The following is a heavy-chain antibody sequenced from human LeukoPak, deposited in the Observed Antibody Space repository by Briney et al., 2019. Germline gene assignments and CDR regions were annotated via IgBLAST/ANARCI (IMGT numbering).Heavy chain of an antibody. Sequence: GGSLRLSCAASGFTFSSYWMSWVRQAPGKGLEWVANIKQDGSEKYYVDSVKGRFTISRDNAKKSLYLQMNSLRAEDTAVYYCARDPFSYYYDPHYMDVWGKGTTVTVSS. V-gene: IGHV3-7*01. CDR2: IKQDGSEK. D-gene: IGHD3-22*01. CDR3: ARDPFSYYYDPHYMDV. J-gene: IGHJ6*03. CDR1: GFTFSSYW.